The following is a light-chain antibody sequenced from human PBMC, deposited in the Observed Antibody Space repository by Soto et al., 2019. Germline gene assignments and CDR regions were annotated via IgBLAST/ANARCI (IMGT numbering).Light chain of an antibody. Sequence: DIRMTQSPSTLSASVGDRVTITCRASQSISSWLAWYQQKPGKAPKLLIYKASSLESGVPSRFSVSGSGTEFTLTISSLQPDYFAPYYGEQYYSYWWTFGKGTEVESK. J-gene: IGKJ1*01. CDR3: EQYYSYWWT. V-gene: IGKV1-5*03. CDR1: QSISSW. CDR2: KAS.